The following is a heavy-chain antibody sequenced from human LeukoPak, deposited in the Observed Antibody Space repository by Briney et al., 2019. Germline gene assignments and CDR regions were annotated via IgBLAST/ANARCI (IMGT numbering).Heavy chain of an antibody. V-gene: IGHV1-18*01. Sequence: ASVKVSCKASGYTFTSYGISWVRQAPGQGLEWMGWISAYNGNTNYAQTLQGRVTMTTDTSTSTAYMELRSLRSDDTAVYYCARDLGSGSYHAFDIWGQGTMVTVSS. J-gene: IGHJ3*02. CDR1: GYTFTSYG. D-gene: IGHD1-26*01. CDR2: ISAYNGNT. CDR3: ARDLGSGSYHAFDI.